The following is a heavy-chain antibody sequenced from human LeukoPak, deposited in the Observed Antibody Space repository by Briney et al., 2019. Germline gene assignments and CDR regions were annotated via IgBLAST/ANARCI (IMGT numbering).Heavy chain of an antibody. Sequence: SETLSLTCAVSGGSISSGGYSWNWIRQPPGKGLEWIGYIYQSGSTYYNPSLKSRVTISVDRSKNQFSLKLSSVTAADTAVYYCARGGLGNDAFDIWGQGTMVTVSS. CDR2: IYQSGST. CDR3: ARGGLGNDAFDI. V-gene: IGHV4-30-2*01. J-gene: IGHJ3*02. CDR1: GGSISSGGYS. D-gene: IGHD3-16*01.